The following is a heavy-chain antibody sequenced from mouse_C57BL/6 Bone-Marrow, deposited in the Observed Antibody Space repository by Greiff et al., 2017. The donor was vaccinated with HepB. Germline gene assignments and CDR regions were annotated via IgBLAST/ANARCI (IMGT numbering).Heavy chain of an antibody. CDR2: INSDGGST. J-gene: IGHJ1*03. V-gene: IGHV5-2*03. D-gene: IGHD1-1*01. CDR3: ARHGGYGSSYGGWYFDV. CDR1: EYEFPSHD. Sequence: EVMLVESGGGLVQPGESLKLSCESNEYEFPSHDMSWVRKTPEKRLELVAAINSDGGSTYYPATMERRFIISRDNTKKTLYLQMSSLRSEDTALYYCARHGGYGSSYGGWYFDVWGTGTTVTVSS.